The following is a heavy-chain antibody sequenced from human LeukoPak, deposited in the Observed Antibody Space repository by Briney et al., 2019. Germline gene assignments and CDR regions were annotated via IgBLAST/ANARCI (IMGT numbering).Heavy chain of an antibody. CDR3: ARSPNDFWSGYYRYYYYYMDV. Sequence: GGSLRLSCAASGFTFSSYGMHWVRQAPGKGLEWVAFIRYDGSNKYYADSVKGRFTISRDNSKNTLYLQMNSLRAEDTAVYYCARSPNDFWSGYYRYYYYYMDVWGKGTTVTVSS. J-gene: IGHJ6*03. CDR2: IRYDGSNK. D-gene: IGHD3-3*01. CDR1: GFTFSSYG. V-gene: IGHV3-30*02.